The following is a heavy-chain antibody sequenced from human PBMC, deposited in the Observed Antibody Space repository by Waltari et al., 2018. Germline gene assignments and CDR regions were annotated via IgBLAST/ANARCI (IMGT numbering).Heavy chain of an antibody. D-gene: IGHD3-9*01. J-gene: IGHJ6*02. CDR2: TYYRSKWYN. Sequence: QVQLQQSGPGLVKSSQTPSLTCAISGGSVAGNSPAWTWNCQSPTRSLEWLGRTYYRSKWYNDYAVSVKSRIIINPDTSKNQFSLHLNSVTPEDTAVYYCARGGVSYYDILTGYFDDSYGMDVWGQGTTVTVSS. CDR3: ARGGVSYYDILTGYFDDSYGMDV. V-gene: IGHV6-1*01. CDR1: GGSVAGNSPA.